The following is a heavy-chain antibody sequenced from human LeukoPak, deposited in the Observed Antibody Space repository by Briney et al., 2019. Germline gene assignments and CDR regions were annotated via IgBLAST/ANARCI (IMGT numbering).Heavy chain of an antibody. J-gene: IGHJ4*02. CDR3: ARDSYYDSSGYYGT. D-gene: IGHD3-22*01. CDR2: ISSSSSTI. Sequence: EGSLRLSCAASGFTFSSYSMNWVRQAPGKGLEWVSYISSSSSTIYYADSVKGRFTISRDNAKNSLYLQMNSLRDEDTAVYYCARDSYYDSSGYYGTWGQGTLVTVSS. V-gene: IGHV3-48*02. CDR1: GFTFSSYS.